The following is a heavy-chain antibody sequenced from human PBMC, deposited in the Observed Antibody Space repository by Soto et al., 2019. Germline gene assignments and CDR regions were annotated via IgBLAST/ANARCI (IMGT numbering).Heavy chain of an antibody. Sequence: QVQLQQWGAGLLKPSETLSLTCAVYGGSFSGYYWSWIRQPPGKGLEWIGEINHSGSTNYNPSLKSRVTISVDTSKNQFSLKLSSVTAADSAVYYCARGPLILRYFDGLFYDAFDIWGQGTMVTVSS. CDR3: ARGPLILRYFDGLFYDAFDI. CDR1: GGSFSGYY. V-gene: IGHV4-34*01. J-gene: IGHJ3*02. CDR2: INHSGST. D-gene: IGHD3-9*01.